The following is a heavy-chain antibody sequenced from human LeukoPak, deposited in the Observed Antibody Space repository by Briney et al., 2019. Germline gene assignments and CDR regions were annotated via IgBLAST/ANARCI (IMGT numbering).Heavy chain of an antibody. Sequence: PSETLSLTCSVSGVSITSRNYCWLWLRQPPGKGLEWIGSIYYNGDTYYNLSLKSRVTISVDTSKYQCSLRLSSVTAADTAVYYCARALNYAGSGYYFDSWGPGTVVTVSS. CDR2: IYYNGDT. D-gene: IGHD3-22*01. J-gene: IGHJ4*02. CDR1: GVSITSRNYC. CDR3: ARALNYAGSGYYFDS. V-gene: IGHV4-39*07.